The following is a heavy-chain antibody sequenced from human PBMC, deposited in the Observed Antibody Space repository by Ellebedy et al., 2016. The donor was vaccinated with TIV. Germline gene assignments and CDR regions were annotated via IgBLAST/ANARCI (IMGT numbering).Heavy chain of an antibody. J-gene: IGHJ4*02. CDR2: LSGNSDAT. D-gene: IGHD5-18*01. Sequence: PGGSLRLSCAVSGFSFGDYAMSWVRQAPGKGLEWVSGLSGNSDATFYADPVKGRFTISRDNSKNTLSLQMNSLRADDTAVYFCGRVGLGYNYGYINDYWGPGTLVSVSS. V-gene: IGHV3-23*01. CDR1: GFSFGDYA. CDR3: GRVGLGYNYGYINDY.